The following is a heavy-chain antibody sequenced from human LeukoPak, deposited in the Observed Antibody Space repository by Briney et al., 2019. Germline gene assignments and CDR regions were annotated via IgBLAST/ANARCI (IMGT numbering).Heavy chain of an antibody. CDR1: GGTFSSYA. D-gene: IGHD1-26*01. J-gene: IGHJ4*02. V-gene: IGHV1-69*13. Sequence: GASVKVSCKASGGTFSSYAISWVRQAPGRGLEWMGGIIPIFGTANYAQKFQGRVTITADESTSTAYMELSSLRSEDTAVYYCATEVGRYYFDYWSQGTLVTVSS. CDR3: ATEVGRYYFDY. CDR2: IIPIFGTA.